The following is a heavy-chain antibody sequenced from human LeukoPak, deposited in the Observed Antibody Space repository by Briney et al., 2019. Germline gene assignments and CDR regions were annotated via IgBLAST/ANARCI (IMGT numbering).Heavy chain of an antibody. CDR2: IYNSGST. CDR1: GDSISSSY. V-gene: IGHV4-59*12. D-gene: IGHD3-10*01. J-gene: IGHJ4*02. CDR3: ARVRGPYFDY. Sequence: SETLSLNCTVSGDSISSSYWSWIRQSPGKGLEWIGYIYNSGSTNYNPSLKSRVTISVDTSKNQFSLKLSSVTAADTAVYYCARVRGPYFDYWGQGTLVTVSS.